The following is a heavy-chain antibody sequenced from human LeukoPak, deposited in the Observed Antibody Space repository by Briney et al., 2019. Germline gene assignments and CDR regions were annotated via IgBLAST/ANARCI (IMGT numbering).Heavy chain of an antibody. D-gene: IGHD3-10*01. V-gene: IGHV3-15*01. Sequence: GSLRLSCAASGLSISNDWMSWDRQAPGKGLEWVARVKSKSAGETTDYAAPVKGRFTISRDDSKNTLYLQMNSLKTEDTAVYYCILIQGWGSGSYRDFWGQGTLVTVSS. CDR1: GLSISNDW. CDR2: VKSKSAGETT. J-gene: IGHJ4*02. CDR3: ILIQGWGSGSYRDF.